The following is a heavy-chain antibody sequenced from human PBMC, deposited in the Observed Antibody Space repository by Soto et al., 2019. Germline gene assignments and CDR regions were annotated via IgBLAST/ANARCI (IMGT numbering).Heavy chain of an antibody. CDR3: TTGATSGRYVNYYYGIDV. CDR2: IYYSGST. D-gene: IGHD1-1*01. J-gene: IGHJ6*02. Sequence: SETLSLTCTVSGGSISSGDYYWSWIRQPPGKGLEWIGHIYYSGSTYYNPSLKSRVTISVDTSKNQVSLQLKSVTPEDTAVYYCTTGATSGRYVNYYYGIDVWGQGTTVTVSS. V-gene: IGHV4-30-4*03. CDR1: GGSISSGDYY.